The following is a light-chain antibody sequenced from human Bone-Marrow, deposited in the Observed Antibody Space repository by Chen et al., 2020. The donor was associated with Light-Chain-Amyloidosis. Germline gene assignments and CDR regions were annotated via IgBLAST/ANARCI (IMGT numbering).Light chain of an antibody. CDR2: EVT. Sequence: QSALTQPASVSGSPGQSITISCTGTTSDVGGDNHVSCYQQHPDKAPKLMIYEVTNRPSWVPDRFSASKSDNTASLTISGLQTEDEADYFCSSYTITNTLVFGSGTRVTVL. CDR1: TSDVGGDNH. V-gene: IGLV2-14*01. J-gene: IGLJ1*01. CDR3: SSYTITNTLV.